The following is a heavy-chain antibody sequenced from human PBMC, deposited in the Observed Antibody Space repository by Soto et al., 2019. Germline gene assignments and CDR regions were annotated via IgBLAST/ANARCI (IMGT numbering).Heavy chain of an antibody. CDR2: IIPIFGTA. J-gene: IGHJ4*02. D-gene: IGHD4-17*01. CDR1: GGTFSSYA. Sequence: ASVKVSCKASGGTFSSYAISWVRQAPGQGLEWMGGIIPIFGTANYAQKFQGRVTITADESTSTAYMELSSLRSEDTAVYYCARAPDYGDYGTSPADDYWGQGTLVTVSS. CDR3: ARAPDYGDYGTSPADDY. V-gene: IGHV1-69*13.